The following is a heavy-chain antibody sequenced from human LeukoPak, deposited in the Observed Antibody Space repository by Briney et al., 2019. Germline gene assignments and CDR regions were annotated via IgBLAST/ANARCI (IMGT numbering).Heavy chain of an antibody. J-gene: IGHJ3*02. V-gene: IGHV4-39*01. CDR1: GGSISSSSYY. D-gene: IGHD3-16*01. Sequence: PSETLSLTCTVSGGSISSSSYYWGWIRQPPGKGLEWIGTIYYSGSTYYNPSLKSRVTISVDTSKNQFSLKLSSVTAADTAVYYCARPNRGGSNDAFDIWGQGTMVTVSS. CDR3: ARPNRGGSNDAFDI. CDR2: IYYSGST.